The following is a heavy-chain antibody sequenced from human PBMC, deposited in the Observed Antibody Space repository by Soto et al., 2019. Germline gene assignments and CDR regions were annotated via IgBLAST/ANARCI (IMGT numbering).Heavy chain of an antibody. D-gene: IGHD1-26*01. Sequence: GXSLILSCSASGFTFSTSAMPCVRQAPWKGLEWVSTISTSGGSTYYTDSVKGRFTISRDNSQDTLYLQMNSLRVEDTGIYYCTKDQKWDLPHFSECWGQGTQVTVSS. CDR3: TKDQKWDLPHFSEC. CDR1: GFTFSTSA. V-gene: IGHV3-23*01. J-gene: IGHJ4*02. CDR2: ISTSGGST.